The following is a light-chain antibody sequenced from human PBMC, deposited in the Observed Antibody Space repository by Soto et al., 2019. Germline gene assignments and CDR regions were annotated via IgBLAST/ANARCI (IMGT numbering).Light chain of an antibody. V-gene: IGKV1-39*01. CDR2: GAS. CDR3: QQSSDSPPWT. Sequence: DIQMTQSPSALSASVGDRVTISCRAGQSISKYLNWYQQKPGTAPRLLIYGASSVKTGVPPRFSGSGSGRDFTLTISSLRPEDSATYFCQQSSDSPPWTFGQGTKVDIK. J-gene: IGKJ1*01. CDR1: QSISKY.